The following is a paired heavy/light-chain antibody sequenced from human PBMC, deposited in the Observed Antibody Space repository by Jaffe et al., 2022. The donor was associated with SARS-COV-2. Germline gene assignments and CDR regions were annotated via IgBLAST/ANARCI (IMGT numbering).Light chain of an antibody. Sequence: AIQMTQSPSSLSASVGDRVTITCRASQGIRNDLGWYQQKPGKAPKLLIYAASSLQSGVPSRFSGSGSGTDFTLTISSLQPEDFATYYCLQDYNYPFTFGPGTKVDIK. CDR2: AAS. V-gene: IGKV1-6*01. CDR3: LQDYNYPFT. J-gene: IGKJ3*01. CDR1: QGIRND.
Heavy chain of an antibody. J-gene: IGHJ6*02. D-gene: IGHD6-6*01. V-gene: IGHV3-48*02. Sequence: EVQLVESGGGLVQPGGSLRLSCAASGFTFSSYSMNWVRQAPGKGLEWVSYISSSSSTIYYADSVKGRFTISRDNAKNSLYLQMNSLRDEDTAVYYCARGDEYSSSEGTPHTTYYYYGMDVWGQGTTVTVSS. CDR2: ISSSSSTI. CDR1: GFTFSSYS. CDR3: ARGDEYSSSEGTPHTTYYYYGMDV.